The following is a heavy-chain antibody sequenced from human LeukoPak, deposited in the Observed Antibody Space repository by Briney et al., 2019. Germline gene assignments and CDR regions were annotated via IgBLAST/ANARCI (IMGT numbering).Heavy chain of an antibody. D-gene: IGHD7-27*01. V-gene: IGHV1-69*06. CDR3: AREGAGRTGDRYYYYYMDV. J-gene: IGHJ6*03. Sequence: GASVKVSCKASGGTFSSYAISWVRQAPGQGLEWMGGIIPIFGTANYAQKFQGRVTITADKSTSTAYTELSSLRSEDTAVYYCAREGAGRTGDRYYYYYMDVWGKGTTVTVSS. CDR1: GGTFSSYA. CDR2: IIPIFGTA.